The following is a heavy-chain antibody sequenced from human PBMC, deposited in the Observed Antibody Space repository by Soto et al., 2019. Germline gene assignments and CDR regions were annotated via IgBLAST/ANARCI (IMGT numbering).Heavy chain of an antibody. CDR1: GGSISSYY. CDR3: ARGLRGYSYLPY. CDR2: IYYSGST. J-gene: IGHJ4*02. V-gene: IGHV4-59*01. Sequence: QVQLQESGPGLVKPSETLSLTCTVSGGSISSYYWSWIRQPPGKGLEWIGYIYYSGSTNYNPSLKSRVTISVDTSKNQFSLKLSSVIAADTAVYYCARGLRGYSYLPYWGQGTLVTVSS. D-gene: IGHD5-18*01.